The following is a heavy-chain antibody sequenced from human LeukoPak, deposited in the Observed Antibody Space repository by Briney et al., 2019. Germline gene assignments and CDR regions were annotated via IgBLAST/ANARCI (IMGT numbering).Heavy chain of an antibody. V-gene: IGHV3-13*01. CDR1: GFTFSSYD. J-gene: IGHJ6*02. CDR3: ARDPRSITSRRGDYYFGMDV. CDR2: IGTAGDT. Sequence: PGGSLRLSCAASGFTFSSYDMHRVRQSTGKGLEWVSCIGTAGDTYYPDSVKGRFTISRDNANNSLYLQMNSLRAGDTGVYFCARDPRSITSRRGDYYFGMDVWGQGTAVTVSS. D-gene: IGHD3-10*01.